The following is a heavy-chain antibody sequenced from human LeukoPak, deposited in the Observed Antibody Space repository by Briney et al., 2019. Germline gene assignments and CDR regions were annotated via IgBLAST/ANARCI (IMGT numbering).Heavy chain of an antibody. CDR1: GFTFTSYS. Sequence: GGSLRLSCAASGFTFTSYSMNWVRQAPGKGLEWVSSISSSSSYIYYADSVKGRFTISRDNAKNSLYLQMNSLRAEDTAVYYCARALYRQHIVVVNAKNYWYFDLWGRGTLVTVSS. V-gene: IGHV3-21*01. J-gene: IGHJ2*01. D-gene: IGHD2-21*01. CDR3: ARALYRQHIVVVNAKNYWYFDL. CDR2: ISSSSSYI.